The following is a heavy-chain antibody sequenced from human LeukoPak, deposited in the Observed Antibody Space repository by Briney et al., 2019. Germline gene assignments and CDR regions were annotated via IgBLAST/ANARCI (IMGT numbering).Heavy chain of an antibody. V-gene: IGHV4-38-2*02. D-gene: IGHD7-27*01. CDR3: ARETGVWYFDL. CDR2: TYHGGST. J-gene: IGHJ2*01. CDR1: AYSISSGYY. Sequence: SETLSLTCTVSAYSISSGYYWGWIRQPPGKGLEWIGRTYHGGSTYYNPSLNSRVTISVDTSKNQFSLKLSSVTAADTAVYYCARETGVWYFDLWGRGTLVTVSS.